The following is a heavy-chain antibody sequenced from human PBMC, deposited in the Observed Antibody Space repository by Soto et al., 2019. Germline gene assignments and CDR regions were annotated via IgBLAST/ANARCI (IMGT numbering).Heavy chain of an antibody. CDR1: GFTFSSYE. CDR3: ARYGDYGCFAP. J-gene: IGHJ5*02. Sequence: ILSCAASGFTFSSYEMNWVRQAPGKGLEWVSYISSSGSTIYYADSVKGRFTISRDNAKNSLYLQMNSLRAEDTAVYYCARYGDYGCFAPWGQGTLVIVSS. V-gene: IGHV3-48*03. D-gene: IGHD4-17*01. CDR2: ISSSGSTI.